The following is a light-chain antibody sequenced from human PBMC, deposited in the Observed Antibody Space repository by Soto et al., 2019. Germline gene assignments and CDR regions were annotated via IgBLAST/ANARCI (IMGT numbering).Light chain of an antibody. CDR3: AAWVGSLNGWV. J-gene: IGLJ2*01. Sequence: QAVVTQAPSASGTPGQRVTISCSGSSSNIGSNTVSWYQQVPGTAPKLLIYSNDQRPSGVPDRFSGSKSGTSASLAIGGLQSEDEADYYCAAWVGSLNGWVFGGGTKLTVL. CDR1: SSNIGSNT. CDR2: SND. V-gene: IGLV1-44*01.